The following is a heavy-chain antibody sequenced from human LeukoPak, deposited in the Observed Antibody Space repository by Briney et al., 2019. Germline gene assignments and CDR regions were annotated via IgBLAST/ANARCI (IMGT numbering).Heavy chain of an antibody. V-gene: IGHV3-30-3*01. CDR1: GFTFSSSA. D-gene: IGHD6-19*01. CDR3: ARDRDSSGWYEGFDY. CDR2: ISYDGSNK. Sequence: TGGSLRLSCAASGFTFSSSAMHWVRQAPDKGLEWVAVISYDGSNKHYADSVKGRFTISRDNSKNTLYLQMNSLRADDTAVYYCARDRDSSGWYEGFDYWGQGTLVTVSS. J-gene: IGHJ4*02.